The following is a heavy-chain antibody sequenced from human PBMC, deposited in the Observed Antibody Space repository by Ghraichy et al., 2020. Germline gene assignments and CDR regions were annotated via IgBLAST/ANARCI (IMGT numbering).Heavy chain of an antibody. CDR3: ARSAGYCSGGSCLFAYYYYYMDV. D-gene: IGHD2-15*01. V-gene: IGHV1-2*02. J-gene: IGHJ6*03. CDR1: GYTFTGYY. CDR2: INPNSGGT. Sequence: ASVKVSCKASGYTFTGYYMHWVRQAPGQGLEWMGWINPNSGGTNYAQKFQGRVTMTRDTSISTAYMELSRLRSDDTAVYYCARSAGYCSGGSCLFAYYYYYMDVWGKGTTVTVSS.